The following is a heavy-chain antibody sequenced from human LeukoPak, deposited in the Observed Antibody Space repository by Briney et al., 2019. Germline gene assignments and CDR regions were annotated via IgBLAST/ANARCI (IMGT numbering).Heavy chain of an antibody. D-gene: IGHD2-2*01. CDR3: ARSLIVVGYYYYYYMDV. J-gene: IGHJ6*03. CDR1: GGSISSYY. V-gene: IGHV4-4*07. Sequence: SETLSLTCTVSGGSISSYYWSWIRQPAGKGLEWIGRIYTSGSTNYNPSLKSRVTMSVDTSKNQFSLKLSSVTAADTAVYYCARSLIVVGYYYYYYMDVWGKGTTATVSS. CDR2: IYTSGST.